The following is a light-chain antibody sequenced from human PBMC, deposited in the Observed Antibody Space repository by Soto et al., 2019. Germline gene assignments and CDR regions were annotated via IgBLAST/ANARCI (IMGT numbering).Light chain of an antibody. V-gene: IGKV3-15*01. CDR2: DAS. J-gene: IGKJ3*01. CDR3: QQYNNWLFT. Sequence: EIVMTQSPATLSVSPGERATLSCRASQSVSSNLAWYQQKPGQAPRLLIYDASARATGIPARFSGSGSGTEFTLTISSLQSEDFAVYYCQQYNNWLFTFGPETKVDIK. CDR1: QSVSSN.